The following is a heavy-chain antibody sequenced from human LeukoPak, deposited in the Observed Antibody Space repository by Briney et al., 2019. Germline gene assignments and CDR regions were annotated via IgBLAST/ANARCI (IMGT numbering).Heavy chain of an antibody. CDR2: IYYSGST. Sequence: SETLSLTCTVSGGSISSGDYYWSWIRQPPGKGLEWIGYIYYSGSTYYNPSLKSRVTISVDTSKNQFSLKLSSVTAADTAVYYCARDGSGSPFDYWGQGTLVTVSS. D-gene: IGHD3-10*01. V-gene: IGHV4-30-4*01. J-gene: IGHJ4*02. CDR3: ARDGSGSPFDY. CDR1: GGSISSGDYY.